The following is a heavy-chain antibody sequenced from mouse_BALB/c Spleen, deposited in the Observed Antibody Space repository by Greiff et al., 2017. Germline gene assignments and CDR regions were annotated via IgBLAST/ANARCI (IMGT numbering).Heavy chain of an antibody. CDR2: INPSTGYT. D-gene: IGHD2-4*01. J-gene: IGHJ3*01. CDR1: GYTFTSYW. CDR3: ARSKTMITRAWFAY. V-gene: IGHV1-7*01. Sequence: QVQLQQSGAELAKPGASVKMSCKASGYTFTSYWMHWVNQRPGQGLEWIGYINPSTGYTEYNQKFKDKATLTADKSSSTAYMQLSSLTSEDSAVYYCARSKTMITRAWFAYWGQGTLVTVSA.